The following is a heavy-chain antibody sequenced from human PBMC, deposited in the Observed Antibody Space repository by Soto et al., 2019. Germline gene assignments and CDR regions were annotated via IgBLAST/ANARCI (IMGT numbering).Heavy chain of an antibody. D-gene: IGHD1-7*01. CDR1: GGSVSSGSYY. CDR2: IYYSGST. V-gene: IGHV4-61*01. Sequence: SETLSLTWTVSGGSVSSGSYYWSWIRQPPGKGLEWIGYIYYSGSTNYNPSLKSRVTISVDTSKNQFSLKLSSVTAADTAVYYCARDRRLELRGDYYGMDVWGQGTTVTVSS. J-gene: IGHJ6*02. CDR3: ARDRRLELRGDYYGMDV.